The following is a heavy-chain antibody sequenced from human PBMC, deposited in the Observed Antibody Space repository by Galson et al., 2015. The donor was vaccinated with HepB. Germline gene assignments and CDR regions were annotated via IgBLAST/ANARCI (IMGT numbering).Heavy chain of an antibody. Sequence: ETLSLTCAVYGGSFSGYYWSWIRQPPGKGLEWIGEINHSGGTNYNPSLKSRVTISVDTSKNQFSLKLSSVTAADTAVYYCARGSSYDILIWGQGTLVTVSS. D-gene: IGHD3-9*01. J-gene: IGHJ4*02. CDR3: ARGSSYDILI. CDR1: GGSFSGYY. V-gene: IGHV4-34*01. CDR2: INHSGGT.